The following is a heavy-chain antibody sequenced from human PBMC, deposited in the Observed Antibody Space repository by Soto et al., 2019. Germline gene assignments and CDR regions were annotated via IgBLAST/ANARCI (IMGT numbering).Heavy chain of an antibody. CDR1: GFTFSSYA. CDR3: ANRANGSSWHVFDY. CDR2: ISGGGDTK. J-gene: IGHJ4*02. Sequence: EVQLLESGGGLVQPGGSLRLSCAASGFTFSSYAMSWVRQAPGKGPEWVSTISGGGDTKYYTDSVKGRFTISRDNSKNTLDLQMDALSAEDKAIYLCANRANGSSWHVFDYWGQGTLVTVSS. V-gene: IGHV3-23*01. D-gene: IGHD6-13*01.